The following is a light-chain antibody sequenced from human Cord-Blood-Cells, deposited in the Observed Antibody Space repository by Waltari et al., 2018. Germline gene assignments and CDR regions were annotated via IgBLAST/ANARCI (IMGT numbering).Light chain of an antibody. V-gene: IGLV2-14*01. CDR2: DVG. Sequence: QSALTQPASVSGSPGQSITISCTGTSSDVGGYNYVSWYQQHPGKAPKLMIYDVGKRPSGVSNRFSGSKSGNTASLTSSGLQAEDEADYYCSSYTSSSTWVFGGGTKLTVL. CDR1: SSDVGGYNY. J-gene: IGLJ3*02. CDR3: SSYTSSSTWV.